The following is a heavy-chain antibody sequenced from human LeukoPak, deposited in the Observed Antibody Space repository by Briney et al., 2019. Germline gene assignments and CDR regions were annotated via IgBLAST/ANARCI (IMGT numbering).Heavy chain of an antibody. CDR1: GYSISSGYY. J-gene: IGHJ4*02. CDR2: IYHSGST. D-gene: IGHD6-19*01. V-gene: IGHV4-38-2*02. Sequence: PSETLSLTCTVSGYSISSGYYWGWIRQPPGKGLEWIGSIYHSGSTYYKPSLKSRVTISVDTSKNQFSLKLSSVTAADTAVYYCARLAVAGNYNYWGQGTLVTVSS. CDR3: ARLAVAGNYNY.